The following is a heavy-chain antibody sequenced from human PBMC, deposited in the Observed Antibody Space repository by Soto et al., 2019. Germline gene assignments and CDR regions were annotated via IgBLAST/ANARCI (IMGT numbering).Heavy chain of an antibody. V-gene: IGHV4-4*02. D-gene: IGHD2-8*01. CDR1: GFSISMGNV. J-gene: IGHJ4*02. CDR2: IFHDGTA. Sequence: PSATLSLTCSVSGFSISMGNVWTLFRQTPQRGLEYIGEIFHDGTANYYPSFERRVAISVDTSKNQFSLKLTSVTAADTAIYFCARLVYDARLNYMYFDFWGQRALVTVSS. CDR3: ARLVYDARLNYMYFDF.